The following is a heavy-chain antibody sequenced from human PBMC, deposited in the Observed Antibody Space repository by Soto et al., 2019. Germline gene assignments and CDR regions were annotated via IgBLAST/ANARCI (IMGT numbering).Heavy chain of an antibody. J-gene: IGHJ4*02. CDR3: ARDRAYYESSGLYFDY. Sequence: SETLSLTCTVSGDSIRSYYWSWIRQPPGKGLEWIGYIYGSGSTNYNPSLKSRVTISVDTSKSQFSLKLSSVTAADTAVYYCARDRAYYESSGLYFDYWGQGTLVTVSS. CDR2: IYGSGST. CDR1: GDSIRSYY. V-gene: IGHV4-59*01. D-gene: IGHD3-22*01.